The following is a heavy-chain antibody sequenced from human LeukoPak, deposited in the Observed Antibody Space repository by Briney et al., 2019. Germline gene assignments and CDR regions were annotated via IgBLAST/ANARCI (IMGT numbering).Heavy chain of an antibody. CDR1: GFTFRDYW. V-gene: IGHV3-74*01. CDR2: INSDGSIT. D-gene: IGHD2-21*01. Sequence: GGSLRLSCAASGFTFRDYWMHWVRQVPGKGLLWVSHINSDGSITDYADSVKGRFTISRDNARNTLSLQMDSLRVEDTAVYYCARNPCGDYDYWGQGALVTVSS. CDR3: ARNPCGDYDY. J-gene: IGHJ4*02.